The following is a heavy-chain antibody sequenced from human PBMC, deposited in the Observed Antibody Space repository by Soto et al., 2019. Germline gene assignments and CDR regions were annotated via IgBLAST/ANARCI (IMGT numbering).Heavy chain of an antibody. J-gene: IGHJ6*02. V-gene: IGHV3-21*01. Sequence: GGSLRLSCAASGFTFSSYSMNWVRQAPGKGLEWVSSISSSSSYIYYADSVKGRFTISRDNAKNSLYLQMNSLRAEDTAVYYCARGRDGYKRGYYYYYGMDVWGQGTTVTVSS. D-gene: IGHD5-12*01. CDR2: ISSSSSYI. CDR1: GFTFSSYS. CDR3: ARGRDGYKRGYYYYYGMDV.